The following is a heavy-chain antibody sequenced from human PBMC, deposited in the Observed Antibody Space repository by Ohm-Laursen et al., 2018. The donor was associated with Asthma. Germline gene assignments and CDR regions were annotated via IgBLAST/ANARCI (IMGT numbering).Heavy chain of an antibody. V-gene: IGHV1-58*01. J-gene: IGHJ3*02. CDR1: GFTFTSSA. CDR2: IVVGSGNT. Sequence: ASVKVSCNASGFTFTSSAVQWVRQARGQRLEWIGWIVVGSGNTNYAQKFQERVTITRDMSTSTAYMELSSLRSKDTAVYYCAADGVGYSGYDPDAFDIWGQGTMVTVSS. CDR3: AADGVGYSGYDPDAFDI. D-gene: IGHD5-12*01.